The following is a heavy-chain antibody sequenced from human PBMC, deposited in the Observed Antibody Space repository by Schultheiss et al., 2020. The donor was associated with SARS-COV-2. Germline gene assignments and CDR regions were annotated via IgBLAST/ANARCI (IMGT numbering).Heavy chain of an antibody. V-gene: IGHV3-53*01. CDR2: IYSGGST. CDR3: AKAGRDYYDSSGYFPYYFDY. CDR1: GFTFSSYW. J-gene: IGHJ4*02. Sequence: GGSLRLSCAASGFTFSSYWMSWVRQAPGKGLEWVSVIYSGGSTNYADSVKGRFTISRDNAKNSLYLQMNSLRAEDTAVYYCAKAGRDYYDSSGYFPYYFDYWGQGTLVTVSS. D-gene: IGHD3-22*01.